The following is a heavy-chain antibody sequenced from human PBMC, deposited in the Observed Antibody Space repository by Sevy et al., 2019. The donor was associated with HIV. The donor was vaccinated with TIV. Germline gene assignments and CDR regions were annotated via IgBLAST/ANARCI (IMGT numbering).Heavy chain of an antibody. CDR2: IRSKAYGGTT. V-gene: IGHV3-49*04. CDR1: GFTFGDYA. J-gene: IGHJ6*02. Sequence: GGSLRLSCTASGFTFGDYAMSWVRQAPGKGLEWVGFIRSKAYGGTTEYAASVKGRFTISIDDSKSIAYLQMNSLKTEDTAVYYCTREYCSGGSCYYYGMDVWGQGTTVTVSS. D-gene: IGHD2-15*01. CDR3: TREYCSGGSCYYYGMDV.